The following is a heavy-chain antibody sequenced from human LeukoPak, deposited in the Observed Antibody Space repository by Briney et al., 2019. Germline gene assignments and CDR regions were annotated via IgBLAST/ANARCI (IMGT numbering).Heavy chain of an antibody. V-gene: IGHV3-48*04. Sequence: GGSLRLSCAASGFTFSSYTMNWVRQAPGKGLEWVSYIDLSGSTLYYVDSVKGRFTISRDNSKNSLYLQMNSLRAEDTAVYYCARDVGSGSYWGVAFFDYWGQGTLVTVSS. J-gene: IGHJ4*02. CDR2: IDLSGSTL. D-gene: IGHD1-26*01. CDR3: ARDVGSGSYWGVAFFDY. CDR1: GFTFSSYT.